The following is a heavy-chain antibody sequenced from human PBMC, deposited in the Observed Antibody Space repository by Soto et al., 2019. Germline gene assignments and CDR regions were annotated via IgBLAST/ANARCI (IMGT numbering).Heavy chain of an antibody. CDR1: GFTFSSYA. Sequence: GGSPRLSCAVSGFTFSSYAMSWVRQAPGKGLEWVSSISASGGSTYYADSVKGRFTISRDNSKNTLSLQMNSLRAEDTAVYYCTPGDWYFDYWGQGTLVTVSS. CDR2: ISASGGST. J-gene: IGHJ4*02. CDR3: TPGDWYFDY. V-gene: IGHV3-23*01. D-gene: IGHD7-27*01.